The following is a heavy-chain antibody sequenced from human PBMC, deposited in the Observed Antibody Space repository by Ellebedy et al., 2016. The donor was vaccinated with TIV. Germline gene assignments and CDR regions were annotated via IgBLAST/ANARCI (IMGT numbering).Heavy chain of an antibody. CDR2: LYPDAKT. Sequence: GGSLRLSCEASGIIVSDYFMNWVRQAPGKGLEWVSVLYPDAKTNYTDSVNGRFIVSRDSSKNSLYLQMNSLRAEDTAVYYCARRASYGDYAVQVNPWFDPWGQGTLVTVSS. CDR1: GIIVSDYF. CDR3: ARRASYGDYAVQVNPWFDP. J-gene: IGHJ5*02. V-gene: IGHV3-66*01. D-gene: IGHD4-17*01.